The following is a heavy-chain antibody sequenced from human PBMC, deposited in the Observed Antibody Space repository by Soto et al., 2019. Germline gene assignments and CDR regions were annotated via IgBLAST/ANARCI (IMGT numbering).Heavy chain of an antibody. V-gene: IGHV3-23*01. Sequence: GGSLRLSCAASGFTFSSYAMSWVRQAPGKGLEWVSAISGSGGSTYYADSVKGRFTISRDNSKNTLYLQMNSLRAEDTAVYYCARDLVPPQQLRFCVYYYYGMYVWGQGTTVTVYS. J-gene: IGHJ6*02. CDR1: GFTFSSYA. D-gene: IGHD3-3*01. CDR3: ARDLVPPQQLRFCVYYYYGMYV. CDR2: ISGSGGST.